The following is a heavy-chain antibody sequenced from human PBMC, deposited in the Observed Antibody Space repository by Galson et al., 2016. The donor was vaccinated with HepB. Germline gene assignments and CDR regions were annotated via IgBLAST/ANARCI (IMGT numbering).Heavy chain of an antibody. J-gene: IGHJ4*02. CDR2: ISNDGSQI. Sequence: SLRLSCAASGFTFGNYGMDWIRQAPGRGLEWVAVISNDGSQIYSADSVRGRFSISRDNSKNTLYLHMNSLRTDDTALYYCARDGNWNDFDYWGQGALVTVSS. D-gene: IGHD1-1*01. CDR3: ARDGNWNDFDY. V-gene: IGHV3-30*03. CDR1: GFTFGNYG.